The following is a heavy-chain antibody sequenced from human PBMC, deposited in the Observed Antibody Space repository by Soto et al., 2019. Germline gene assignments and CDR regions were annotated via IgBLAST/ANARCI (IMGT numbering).Heavy chain of an antibody. CDR1: GFAVSSNY. J-gene: IGHJ4*02. V-gene: IGHV3-66*01. CDR3: VGNLLQGARGDY. CDR2: IYSGGST. Sequence: EVQLVESGGGLVQPGGSLRLSCAASGFAVSSNYMSWVRQAPGKGLEWVSVIYSGGSTYYADSVKGRFTISRDNSKNTLYLQMNSLRAEDTAVYYCVGNLLQGARGDYWGQGTLVTVSS. D-gene: IGHD1-26*01.